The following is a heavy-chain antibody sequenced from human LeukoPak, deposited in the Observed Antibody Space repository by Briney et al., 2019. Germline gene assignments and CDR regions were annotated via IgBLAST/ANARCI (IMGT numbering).Heavy chain of an antibody. CDR1: GGSFSGYY. J-gene: IGHJ5*02. CDR2: INHSGST. V-gene: IGHV4-34*01. D-gene: IGHD6-19*01. Sequence: SETLSLTCAVYGGSFSGYYWSWIRQPPGKGLEWIGEINHSGSTNYNPSLKSRVTISVDASKNQFSLKLSSVTAADTAVYYCARGKSYGYSSGWYKPYWFDPWGQGTLVTVSS. CDR3: ARGKSYGYSSGWYKPYWFDP.